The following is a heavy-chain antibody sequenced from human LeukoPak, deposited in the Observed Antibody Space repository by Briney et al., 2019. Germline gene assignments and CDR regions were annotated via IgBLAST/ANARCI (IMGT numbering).Heavy chain of an antibody. CDR1: GGTFSSYA. CDR2: IIPIFGTA. V-gene: IGHV1-69*13. CDR3: ARARFDIVVVPAALNFDY. Sequence: SVTVSCKASGGTFSSYAISWVRQAPGQGLEWMGGIIPIFGTANYAQKFQGRVTITADESTSTAYMELSSLRSEDTAVYYCARARFDIVVVPAALNFDYWGQGTLVTVSS. D-gene: IGHD2-2*01. J-gene: IGHJ4*02.